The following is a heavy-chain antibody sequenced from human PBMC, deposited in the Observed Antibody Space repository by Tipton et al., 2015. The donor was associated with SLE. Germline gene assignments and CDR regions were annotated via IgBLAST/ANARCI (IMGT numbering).Heavy chain of an antibody. D-gene: IGHD6-19*01. CDR2: ISPSSNYI. V-gene: IGHV3-21*01. Sequence: SLRLSCAASGFTFSSYRMNWVRQAPGKGLEWVSSISPSSNYIHYADSVKGRFTISRDDAKNSLYLQMNSLRADDTAVYYCARDSSGWDGYFDYWGQGTLVTVSS. CDR1: GFTFSSYR. CDR3: ARDSSGWDGYFDY. J-gene: IGHJ4*02.